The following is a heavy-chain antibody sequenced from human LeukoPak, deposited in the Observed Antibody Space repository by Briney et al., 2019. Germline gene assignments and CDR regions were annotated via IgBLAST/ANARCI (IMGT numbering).Heavy chain of an antibody. CDR3: ARDGPHQYCSGGSCYLHYFDY. CDR1: GYTFTGYY. D-gene: IGHD2-15*01. Sequence: ASVKVSCKASGYTFTGYYMHWVRQAPGQGLEWMGWINPNSGGTSYAQKFQGRVTMTRDTSISTAYMELSRLRSDDTAVYYCARDGPHQYCSGGSCYLHYFDYWGQGTLVTVSS. V-gene: IGHV1-2*02. J-gene: IGHJ4*02. CDR2: INPNSGGT.